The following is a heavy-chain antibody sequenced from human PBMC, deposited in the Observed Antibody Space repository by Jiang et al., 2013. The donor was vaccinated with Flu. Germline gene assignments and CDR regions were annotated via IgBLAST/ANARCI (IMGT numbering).Heavy chain of an antibody. J-gene: IGHJ6*02. Sequence: SGAEVKKPGASVKVSCKVSGYTLTELSMHWVRQAPGRGPEWMGGFDPEDGETIYTQKFQGRVTMTEDTSTDTAYMELSSLRSEDTAVYYCATGAYDFWSDPFSYYGMDVWGQGTTVTVSS. CDR3: ATGAYDFWSDPFSYYGMDV. CDR2: FDPEDGET. CDR1: GYTLTELS. D-gene: IGHD3-3*01. V-gene: IGHV1-24*01.